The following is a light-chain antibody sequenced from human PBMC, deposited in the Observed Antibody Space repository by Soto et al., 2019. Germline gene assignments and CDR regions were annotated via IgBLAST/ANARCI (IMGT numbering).Light chain of an antibody. CDR3: QQYDNLIT. Sequence: DIQMTQSPSSLSASVGDRVTITCRASERINNYLNWYQQKPGKAPELLIYAASSLQGGVPSRFSGGGSGTDFTFTISSLQPEDIATYYCQQYDNLITFGQGTRLEIK. CDR1: ERINNY. CDR2: AAS. J-gene: IGKJ5*01. V-gene: IGKV1-33*01.